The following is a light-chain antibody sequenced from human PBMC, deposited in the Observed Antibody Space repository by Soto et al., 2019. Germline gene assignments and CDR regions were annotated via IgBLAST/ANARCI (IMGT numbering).Light chain of an antibody. CDR2: GAS. V-gene: IGKV3-11*01. Sequence: EIVLTQSPATLSLSPGERATLSCRASQSVSSYLAWYQQKPGQAPRLLIYGASNRATGTPDRFSGSRSGPDFTLTISSLQPEDFATYYCQQSYSSPPTFGQGTKVDIK. J-gene: IGKJ1*01. CDR3: QQSYSSPPT. CDR1: QSVSSY.